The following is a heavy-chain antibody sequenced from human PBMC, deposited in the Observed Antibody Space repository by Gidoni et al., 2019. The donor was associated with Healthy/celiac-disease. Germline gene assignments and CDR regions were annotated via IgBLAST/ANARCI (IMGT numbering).Heavy chain of an antibody. Sequence: EVQLVESGGGLVQPGGSLSLSCAASGFTFSSYSMNWVRQAPGKGLEWVSYISSSSSTIYYADSVKGRFTISRDNAKNSLYLQMNSLRDEDTAVYYCARDPPGYYGSGTKQYYYYGMDVWGQGTTVTVSS. CDR1: GFTFSSYS. V-gene: IGHV3-48*02. J-gene: IGHJ6*02. CDR3: ARDPPGYYGSGTKQYYYYGMDV. CDR2: ISSSSSTI. D-gene: IGHD3-10*01.